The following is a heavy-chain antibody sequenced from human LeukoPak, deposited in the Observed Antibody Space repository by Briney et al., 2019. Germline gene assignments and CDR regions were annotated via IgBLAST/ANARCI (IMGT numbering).Heavy chain of an antibody. CDR1: GGTFSSYA. Sequence: SMKVSCKASGGTFSSYAISWVRQAPGQGLEWMGGIIPIFGTANYAQKFQGRVTITADKSTSTAYMELSSLRSEDTAVYYCATSIAVAGTEDYWGQGTLVTVSS. V-gene: IGHV1-69*06. CDR2: IIPIFGTA. J-gene: IGHJ4*02. CDR3: ATSIAVAGTEDY. D-gene: IGHD6-19*01.